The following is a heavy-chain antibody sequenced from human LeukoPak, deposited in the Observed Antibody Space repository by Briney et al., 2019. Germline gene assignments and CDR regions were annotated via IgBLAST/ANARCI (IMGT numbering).Heavy chain of an antibody. Sequence: SETLSLTCTVSGVSVSSGNYYWSWIRQPPGKGLEWIGYIYYSGSTNYNPSLKSRVTISVDTSKNQFSLKLSSVTAADTAVYYCARDPSGYFNYWGQGTLVTVSS. J-gene: IGHJ4*02. CDR2: IYYSGST. V-gene: IGHV4-61*01. CDR1: GVSVSSGNYY. CDR3: ARDPSGYFNY. D-gene: IGHD3-22*01.